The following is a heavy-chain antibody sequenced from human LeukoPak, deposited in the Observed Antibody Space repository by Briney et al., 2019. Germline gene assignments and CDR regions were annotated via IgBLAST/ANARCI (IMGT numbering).Heavy chain of an antibody. V-gene: IGHV1-8*03. CDR1: GYTFTSYD. Sequence: GASVKVSCKASGYTFTSYDINWVRQATGQGLEWMGWMNPNSGNTGYAQKFQGRVTITRNTSISTAYMELSSLRSEDTAVYYCARQRVGQLLDAFDIWGQGTMVTVSS. D-gene: IGHD3/OR15-3a*01. CDR3: ARQRVGQLLDAFDI. CDR2: MNPNSGNT. J-gene: IGHJ3*02.